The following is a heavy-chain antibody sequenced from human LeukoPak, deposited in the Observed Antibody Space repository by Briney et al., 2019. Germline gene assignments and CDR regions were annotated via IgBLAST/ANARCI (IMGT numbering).Heavy chain of an antibody. CDR2: ISYDGSNK. V-gene: IGHV3-30-3*01. Sequence: GRSLRLSCAASGFTFSSYAMHWVRQAPGKGLEWVAVISYDGSNKYYADSVKGRFTISRDNSKNTLYLQMNSLRAEDTAVYYCARAPDIVVVPAANAFDIWGQGTMVTVSS. CDR3: ARAPDIVVVPAANAFDI. D-gene: IGHD2-2*01. J-gene: IGHJ3*02. CDR1: GFTFSSYA.